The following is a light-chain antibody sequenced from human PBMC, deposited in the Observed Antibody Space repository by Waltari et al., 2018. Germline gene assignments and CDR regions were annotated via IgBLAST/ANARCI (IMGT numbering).Light chain of an antibody. CDR3: QSYDSSLSGSVV. CDR1: SSNIGAGYD. CDR2: ANS. V-gene: IGLV1-40*01. J-gene: IGLJ2*01. Sequence: QSVLTQPPSVSGAPGQRVTVSCTGSSSNIGAGYDVHWYQQLPGTAPKPLIYANSNLPSGVPDRFSGSKSGTSASLAITGLQAEDEAHYYCQSYDSSLSGSVVFGGGTKLTVL.